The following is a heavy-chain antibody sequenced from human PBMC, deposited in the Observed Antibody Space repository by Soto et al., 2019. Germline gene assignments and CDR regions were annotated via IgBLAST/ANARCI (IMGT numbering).Heavy chain of an antibody. D-gene: IGHD6-19*01. CDR3: ARDTLLRANSSGWYLPRGNWFDP. CDR1: GFTFSSYW. Sequence: EVQLVESGGGLVQPGGSLRLSCAASGFTFSSYWMSWVRQAPGKGLEWVANIKQDGSEKYYVDSVKGRFTISRDNAKNSLYLQMNSLRAEDTAVYYCARDTLLRANSSGWYLPRGNWFDPWGQGTLVTVSS. V-gene: IGHV3-7*05. CDR2: IKQDGSEK. J-gene: IGHJ5*02.